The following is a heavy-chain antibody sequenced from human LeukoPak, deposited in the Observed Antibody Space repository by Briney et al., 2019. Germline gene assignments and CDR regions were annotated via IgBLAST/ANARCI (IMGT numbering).Heavy chain of an antibody. D-gene: IGHD2-21*01. CDR3: ASSSYPHYYYYYMDV. J-gene: IGHJ6*03. CDR1: GGSISSYY. V-gene: IGHV4-59*01. Sequence: SETLSLTCTVSGGSISSYYWSWIRQPPGKGLEWIGYIYYSGSTNYNPSFKSRVTISVDTSKNQFSLKLSSVTAADTAVYYCASSSYPHYYYYYMDVWGKGTTVTVSS. CDR2: IYYSGST.